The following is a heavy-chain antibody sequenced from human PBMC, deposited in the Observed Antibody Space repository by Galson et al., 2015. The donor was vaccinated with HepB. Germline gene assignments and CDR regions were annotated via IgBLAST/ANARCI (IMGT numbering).Heavy chain of an antibody. J-gene: IGHJ5*02. D-gene: IGHD3-10*01. CDR2: IYAAPIKT. V-gene: IGHV3-23*01. CDR1: GFTFSNSA. CDR3: AKGADYYGPGNYQNWFDP. Sequence: SLRLACAASGFTFSNSAMTWVRQAPGKGLEWVSSIYAAPIKTYYIDSVKGRFTISRDNSKNTLYLQMNDLRVEDTAVYYCAKGADYYGPGNYQNWFDPWGQGTLVIVSA.